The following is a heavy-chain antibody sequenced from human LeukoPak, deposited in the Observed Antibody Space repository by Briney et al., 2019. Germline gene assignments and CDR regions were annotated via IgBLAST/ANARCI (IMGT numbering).Heavy chain of an antibody. CDR3: ARDSSLYCSDNTCYWGLDY. CDR1: GGSISSYY. D-gene: IGHD2-15*01. Sequence: SETLSLTCTVSGGSISSYYWTWIRQPPGKGLEWIGYIYYTGSTNYNPSLKSRVTILVDTSKNQFSLKLSSVTAADTAVYYCARDSSLYCSDNTCYWGLDYWGQGTLVTVSS. V-gene: IGHV4-59*01. J-gene: IGHJ4*02. CDR2: IYYTGST.